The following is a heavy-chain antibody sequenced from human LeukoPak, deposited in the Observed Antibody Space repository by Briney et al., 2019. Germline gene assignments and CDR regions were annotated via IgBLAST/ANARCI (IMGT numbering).Heavy chain of an antibody. CDR1: GGSFSGYY. D-gene: IGHD3-10*01. CDR3: ARGSGEAWEVLWD. Sequence: SETLSLTCAVYGGSFSGYYWSWIRQPPWKGLEWIGEINHSGSTNYNPSLKSRVTISVDTSKNQFSLKLSSVTAADTAVYYCARGSGEAWEVLWDWGQGNLVTVSS. V-gene: IGHV4-34*01. CDR2: INHSGST. J-gene: IGHJ4*02.